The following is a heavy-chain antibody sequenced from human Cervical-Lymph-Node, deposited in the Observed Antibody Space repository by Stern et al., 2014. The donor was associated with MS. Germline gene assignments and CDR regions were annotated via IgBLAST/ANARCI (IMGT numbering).Heavy chain of an antibody. CDR1: GFTFSSYA. Sequence: VQLVESGGGLVQPGGSLRLSCAASGFTFSSYAMSWVRQAPGKGLEWVSAISGSGGSTYDADSVKGRFTISRDNSKNTLYLQMNSLRAEDTAVYYCAKDGLTYYDFWSGYVSFYFDYWGQGTLVTVSS. D-gene: IGHD3-3*01. J-gene: IGHJ4*02. CDR2: ISGSGGST. V-gene: IGHV3-23*04. CDR3: AKDGLTYYDFWSGYVSFYFDY.